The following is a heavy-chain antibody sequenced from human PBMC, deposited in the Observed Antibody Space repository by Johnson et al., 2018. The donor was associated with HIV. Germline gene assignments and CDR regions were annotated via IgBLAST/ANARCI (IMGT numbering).Heavy chain of an antibody. CDR2: IWYDGSNK. D-gene: IGHD6-6*01. CDR1: GFTFSSYW. Sequence: MQLVESGGGLVQPGGSLRLSCAASGFTFSSYWMSWVRQAPGKGLEWVAVIWYDGSNKYYADSVKGRFTVSRDNYKNTLYLQMNSLRGEDTAVYYCAKVHSSSSNGFDIWGQGTMVTVSS. CDR3: AKVHSSSSNGFDI. J-gene: IGHJ3*02. V-gene: IGHV3-33*06.